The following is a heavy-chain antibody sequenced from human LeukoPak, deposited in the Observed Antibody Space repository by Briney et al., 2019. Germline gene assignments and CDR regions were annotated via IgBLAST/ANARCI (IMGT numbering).Heavy chain of an antibody. Sequence: GGSLRLSCAASGFTFSSYGMHWVRQAPGKGLEWVAVISYDGSNKYYADSVKGRFTISRDNSKNTLYLQMNSLRAEDTAVYYCAKDHYYGSFFPTNWFDPWGQGTLVTVSS. CDR2: ISYDGSNK. J-gene: IGHJ5*02. V-gene: IGHV3-30*18. D-gene: IGHD3-10*01. CDR3: AKDHYYGSFFPTNWFDP. CDR1: GFTFSSYG.